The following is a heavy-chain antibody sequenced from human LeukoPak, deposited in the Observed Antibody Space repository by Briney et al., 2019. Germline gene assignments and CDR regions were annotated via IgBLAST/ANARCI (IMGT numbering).Heavy chain of an antibody. V-gene: IGHV3-33*01. D-gene: IGHD4-17*01. Sequence: GGSLRLSCAASGFTFSSYGMHWVRQAPGKGLEWVAVIWYDGSNKYYADSVKGRFTISRDNSKNTLYLQMNSLRAEDTAVYYCARPFYGDDDYYYGMDVWGQGTTDTVSS. CDR1: GFTFSSYG. CDR2: IWYDGSNK. J-gene: IGHJ6*02. CDR3: ARPFYGDDDYYYGMDV.